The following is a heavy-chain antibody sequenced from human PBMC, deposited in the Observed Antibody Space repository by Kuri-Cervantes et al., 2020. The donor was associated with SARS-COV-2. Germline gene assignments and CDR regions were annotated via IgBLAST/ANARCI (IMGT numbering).Heavy chain of an antibody. CDR3: AREVGYCDSGRCYGLDAFDI. J-gene: IGHJ3*02. V-gene: IGHV1-3*04. CDR1: GYTFSSYA. CDR2: INTATGNT. D-gene: IGHD2-2*01. Sequence: ASVKVSCKASGYTFSSYAIHWVRQAPGQGLEWMGWINTATGNTHYSQKFQGRVTITRDTAASTEYMDLNSLRSEDTAEYYCAREVGYCDSGRCYGLDAFDIWGQGTMVTVSS.